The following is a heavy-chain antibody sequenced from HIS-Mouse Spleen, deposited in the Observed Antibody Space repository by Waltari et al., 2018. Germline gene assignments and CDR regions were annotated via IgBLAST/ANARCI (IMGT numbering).Heavy chain of an antibody. V-gene: IGHV6-1*01. Sequence: QVQLQQSGPGLVKPSQTRSLTCAISRDSVSSTSAAGNWFRQSPSRGLEWLGRTYYRSKWYTDYAVSVKSRITINPDTSKNQFSLQLNSVTPEDTAVYYCARESGYYDSSGYFDYWGQGTLVTVSS. J-gene: IGHJ4*02. CDR3: ARESGYYDSSGYFDY. CDR2: TYYRSKWYT. D-gene: IGHD3-22*01. CDR1: RDSVSSTSAA.